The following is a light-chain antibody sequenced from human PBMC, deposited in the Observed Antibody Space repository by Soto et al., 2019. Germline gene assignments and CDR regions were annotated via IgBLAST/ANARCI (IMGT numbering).Light chain of an antibody. CDR2: KTS. CDR3: QQYNTSPWT. CDR1: QSINSY. Sequence: DIQMTQSPSTLSASVGDRVTITCRASQSINSYLAWYQQKPGKAPNLLIYKTSSLESGVPSRFSGSGSGTEFTLTISSLQPDDFATYYCQQYNTSPWTFGQGTKVEIK. V-gene: IGKV1-5*03. J-gene: IGKJ1*01.